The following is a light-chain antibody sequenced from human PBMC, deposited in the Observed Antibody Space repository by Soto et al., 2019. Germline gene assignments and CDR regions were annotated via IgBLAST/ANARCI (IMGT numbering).Light chain of an antibody. CDR1: SSDIGGYNY. CDR2: EVS. J-gene: IGLJ2*01. CDR3: SSYTSRSTQV. Sequence: QSLLTQPASVSGSPGQSITISCTGTSSDIGGYNYVSWYQQHPGKAPKLMIYEVSHRPSGVSNRFSGSKSGNTASLTISGLQAEDEADYYCSSYTSRSTQVFGGGTKVTVL. V-gene: IGLV2-14*01.